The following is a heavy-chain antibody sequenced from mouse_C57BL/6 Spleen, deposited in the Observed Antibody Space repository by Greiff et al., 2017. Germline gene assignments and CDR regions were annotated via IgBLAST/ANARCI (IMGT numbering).Heavy chain of an antibody. CDR2: ISSGGDYI. D-gene: IGHD1-1*01. Sequence: EVHLVESGEGLVKPGGSLKLSCAASGFTFSSYAMSWVRQTPEKRLEWVAYISSGGDYIYYADTVKGRFTISRDNARNTLYLQMSSLKSEDTAMYYCTSFITTVVTGAMDYWGQGTSVTVSS. CDR1: GFTFSSYA. CDR3: TSFITTVVTGAMDY. V-gene: IGHV5-9-1*02. J-gene: IGHJ4*01.